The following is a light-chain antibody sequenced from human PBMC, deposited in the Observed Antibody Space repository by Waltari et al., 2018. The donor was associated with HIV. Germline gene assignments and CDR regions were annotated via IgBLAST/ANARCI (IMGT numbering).Light chain of an antibody. V-gene: IGLV3-9*01. J-gene: IGLJ2*01. CDR2: RDN. CDR3: QVWDK. CDR1: NIGSKN. Sequence: SYDLTQPLSVSVALGQTAVITCGGNNIGSKNVHWYQQKPGQAPVLVIYRDNNRPSGIPERFSGSNSGNTATLTISRAQAEDEADYYCQVWDKFGGGTKLTVL.